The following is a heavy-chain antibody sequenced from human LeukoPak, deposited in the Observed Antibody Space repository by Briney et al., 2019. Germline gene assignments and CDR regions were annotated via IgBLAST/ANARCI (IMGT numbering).Heavy chain of an antibody. CDR3: ARDMSGRIAAADDAFDI. V-gene: IGHV3-7*01. CDR1: GFTFSSYW. D-gene: IGHD6-13*01. CDR2: IKQDGSEK. Sequence: GGSLRLSRAASGFTFSSYWMSWVRQAPGKGLEWVANIKQDGSEKYYVDSVKGRFTISRDNAKNSLYLQMNSLRAEDTAVYYCARDMSGRIAAADDAFDIWGQGTMVTVSS. J-gene: IGHJ3*02.